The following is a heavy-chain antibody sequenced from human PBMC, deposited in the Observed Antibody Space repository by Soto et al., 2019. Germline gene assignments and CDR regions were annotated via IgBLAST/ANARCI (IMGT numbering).Heavy chain of an antibody. CDR3: ARGKRITIFGVGEYYFDY. D-gene: IGHD3-3*01. J-gene: IGHJ4*02. Sequence: GASVKGSCKASGYTFTSYDINWVRQATGQGLEWMGWMNPNSGNTGYAQKFQGRVTMTRNTSISTAYMELSSLRSEDTAVYYCARGKRITIFGVGEYYFDYWGQGTLVTVSS. CDR1: GYTFTSYD. CDR2: MNPNSGNT. V-gene: IGHV1-8*01.